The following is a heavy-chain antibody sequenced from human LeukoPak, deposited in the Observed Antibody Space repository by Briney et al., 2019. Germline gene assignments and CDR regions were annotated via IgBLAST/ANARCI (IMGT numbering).Heavy chain of an antibody. CDR2: IIPIFGTA. J-gene: IGHJ4*02. D-gene: IGHD3-9*01. CDR3: ARGNTPSILTGHPPHFDY. Sequence: SVKVSCKASGGTFSSYAISWVRQAPGQGLEWMGGIIPIFGTANYAQKFQGRVTITADESTSTAYMELSSLRSEDTAVYYCARGNTPSILTGHPPHFDYWGQGTLVTVSS. CDR1: GGTFSSYA. V-gene: IGHV1-69*13.